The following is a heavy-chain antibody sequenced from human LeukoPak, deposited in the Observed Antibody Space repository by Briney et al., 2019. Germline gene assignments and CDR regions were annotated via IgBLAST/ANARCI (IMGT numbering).Heavy chain of an antibody. V-gene: IGHV5-51*01. CDR3: ARRYCSGGSCYGGWFDP. CDR1: GYSFTSYW. D-gene: IGHD2-15*01. CDR2: IYPGDSDT. J-gene: IGHJ5*02. Sequence: GESLKISCKGSGYSFTSYWIGWVRQMPGKGLEWMGIIYPGDSDTRYSPSSQGQVTISADKSISTAYLQWSSLKASDTAMYYCARRYCSGGSCYGGWFDPWGQGTLVTVSS.